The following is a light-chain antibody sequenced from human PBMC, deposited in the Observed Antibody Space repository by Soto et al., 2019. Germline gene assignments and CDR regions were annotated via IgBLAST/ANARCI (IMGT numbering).Light chain of an antibody. CDR2: AAS. V-gene: IGKV1-39*01. J-gene: IGKJ4*01. Sequence: DLPMTQSPSSLSASVGDRVTITCRASQSISSYLNWYQQKPGKAPKLLIYAASSLQSGVPSRFSGSGSGTDFTLTISSLQPEDFATYYCQQSYSTPHLTFGGGTKVEIK. CDR1: QSISSY. CDR3: QQSYSTPHLT.